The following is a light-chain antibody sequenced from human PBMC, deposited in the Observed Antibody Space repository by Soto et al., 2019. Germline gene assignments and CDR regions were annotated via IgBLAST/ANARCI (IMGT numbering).Light chain of an antibody. Sequence: IVMTQSPATLSVSPGESATLSCRTSQSVNSNLAWYQQKPGQAPRLLIYGASTRATGIPARFSGSGSGTEFTLTISSLHSADLAVYYCQEYNTGPPYTFGQGTKLEIK. V-gene: IGKV3-15*01. J-gene: IGKJ2*01. CDR1: QSVNSN. CDR2: GAS. CDR3: QEYNTGPPYT.